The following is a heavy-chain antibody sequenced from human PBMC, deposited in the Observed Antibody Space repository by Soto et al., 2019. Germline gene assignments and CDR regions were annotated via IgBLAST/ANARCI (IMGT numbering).Heavy chain of an antibody. J-gene: IGHJ4*02. CDR3: ARGACNGWSDY. Sequence: QVQLVESGGGVVQPGRSLRLSCAASGFTFRSYAMDWVRQAPGKGLEWVAVISYDGTNKYYADSVKGRFTISRDNSKNALPRQVSSLRAEDTAGSYCARGACNGWSDYWGQGTLVTVSS. CDR1: GFTFRSYA. D-gene: IGHD6-19*01. CDR2: ISYDGTNK. V-gene: IGHV3-30*15.